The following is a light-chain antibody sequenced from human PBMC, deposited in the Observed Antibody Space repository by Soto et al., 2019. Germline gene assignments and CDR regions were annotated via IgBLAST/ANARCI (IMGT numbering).Light chain of an antibody. Sequence: ILMTQSPTTLSLSPGERPTLSCRASHSVSSDLAWYQQKPGQAPRLLIYGASTRAIGIPARFSGSGSGTEFTLTISSLQSEDFEVYYCQQYNNWPPTFGQGTRLEIK. CDR2: GAS. V-gene: IGKV3-15*01. CDR1: HSVSSD. CDR3: QQYNNWPPT. J-gene: IGKJ5*01.